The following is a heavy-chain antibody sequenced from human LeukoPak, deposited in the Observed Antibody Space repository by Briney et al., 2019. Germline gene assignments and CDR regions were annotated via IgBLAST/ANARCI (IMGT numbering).Heavy chain of an antibody. Sequence: GGSLRLSCAASGFTFSTYAMSWVRQAPGKGLEWVSAISGSGGSTYYAGSVKGRLTISRDNSKNTLYLQMNSLRADDTAVYYCAKGVAMGYYGSGSPVDYWGQGTLVTVSS. J-gene: IGHJ4*02. V-gene: IGHV3-23*01. CDR2: ISGSGGST. CDR1: GFTFSTYA. CDR3: AKGVAMGYYGSGSPVDY. D-gene: IGHD3-10*01.